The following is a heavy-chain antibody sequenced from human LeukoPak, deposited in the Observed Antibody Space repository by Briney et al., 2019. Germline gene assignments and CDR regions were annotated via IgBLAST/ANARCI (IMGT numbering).Heavy chain of an antibody. CDR1: GYTFSGYY. Sequence: ASVKVSCKASGYTFSGYYMHWVRQAPGQGLEWMGWINPNSGGTNYAQKFQGGVTMTRDTSISTAYMELSRLRSDDTAVYYCARGNTYYYGSGSYYKTNWFDPWGQGTLVTVSS. D-gene: IGHD3-10*01. CDR3: ARGNTYYYGSGSYYKTNWFDP. V-gene: IGHV1-2*02. CDR2: INPNSGGT. J-gene: IGHJ5*02.